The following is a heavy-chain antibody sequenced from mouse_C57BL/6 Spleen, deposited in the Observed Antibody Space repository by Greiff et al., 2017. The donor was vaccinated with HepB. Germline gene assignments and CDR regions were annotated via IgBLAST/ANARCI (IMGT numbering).Heavy chain of an antibody. CDR2: INPNNGGT. CDR3: ARRGYGYHGGFAY. V-gene: IGHV1-18*01. D-gene: IGHD2-2*01. Sequence: EVQLVESGPELVKPGASVKIPCKASGYTFTDYNMDWVKQSHGKSLEWIGDINPNNGGTIYNQKFKGKATLTVDKSSSTAYMELRSLTSEDTAVYYCARRGYGYHGGFAYWGQGTLVTVSA. CDR1: GYTFTDYN. J-gene: IGHJ3*01.